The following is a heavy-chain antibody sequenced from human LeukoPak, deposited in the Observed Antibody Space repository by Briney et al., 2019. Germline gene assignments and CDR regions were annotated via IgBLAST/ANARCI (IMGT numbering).Heavy chain of an antibody. D-gene: IGHD6-19*01. CDR1: GGTFSSYA. CDR2: IIPIFGTA. V-gene: IGHV1-69*01. CDR3: ARVYSSGWYPDYYYYYSMDV. J-gene: IGHJ6*02. Sequence: SVKVSCKASGGTFSSYAISWVRQAPGQGLGWMGGIIPIFGTANYAQKFQGRVTITADESTSTAYMELSSLRSEDTAVYYCARVYSSGWYPDYYYYYSMDVWGQGTTVTVSS.